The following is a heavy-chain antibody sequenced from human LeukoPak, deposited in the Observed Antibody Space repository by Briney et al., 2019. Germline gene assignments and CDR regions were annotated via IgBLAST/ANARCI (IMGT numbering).Heavy chain of an antibody. CDR1: GFTSDDYA. J-gene: IGHJ4*02. Sequence: GGSLRLSCAASGFTSDDYAMHWVRQAPGKGLEWVSGISWNSGSIGYADSVKGRFTISRDNAKNSLYLQMNSLRAEDTAVYYCARDPTITGYYGSGSYWYYFDYWGQGTLVTVSS. CDR2: ISWNSGSI. CDR3: ARDPTITGYYGSGSYWYYFDY. D-gene: IGHD3-10*01. V-gene: IGHV3-9*02.